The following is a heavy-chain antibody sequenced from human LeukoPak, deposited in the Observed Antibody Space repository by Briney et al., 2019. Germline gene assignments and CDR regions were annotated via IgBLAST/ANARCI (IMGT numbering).Heavy chain of an antibody. Sequence: SETLSLTCTVSGGSISSYYWSWIRQPPGKGLEWIGYIYYSGSTNYNPSLKSRVTISVDTSKNQFSLKLSSVTAADTAVYYCARISIEGDAFDIWGQGTMVTVSS. CDR3: ARISIEGDAFDI. CDR1: GGSISSYY. CDR2: IYYSGST. J-gene: IGHJ3*02. D-gene: IGHD2-15*01. V-gene: IGHV4-59*01.